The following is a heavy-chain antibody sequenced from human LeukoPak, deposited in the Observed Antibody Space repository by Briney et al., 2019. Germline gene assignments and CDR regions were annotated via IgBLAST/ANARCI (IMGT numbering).Heavy chain of an antibody. CDR2: IYTSGST. D-gene: IGHD4-17*01. CDR1: GDSLGSYY. CDR3: VRFTTATFSFDY. Sequence: SETLSLTCTVSGDSLGSYYWNWIRQPAGKGLEWIGRIYTSGSTNYNPSLKSRVTISVDTSKNLFSLKLTSVTAADTAVYFCVRFTTATFSFDYWGQGALVSVSS. V-gene: IGHV4-4*07. J-gene: IGHJ4*02.